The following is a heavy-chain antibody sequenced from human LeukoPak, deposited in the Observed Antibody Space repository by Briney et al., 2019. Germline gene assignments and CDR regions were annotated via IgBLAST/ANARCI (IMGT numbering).Heavy chain of an antibody. CDR3: ARERRVSSGWYRIDY. Sequence: TSETLSLTCTVSGGSISSYYWSWIRQPPGKGLEWIGYIYYSGSTNYNPSLKSRVTISVDTSKNQFSLKLSSVTAADTAVYYCARERRVSSGWYRIDYWGQGTLVTVSS. J-gene: IGHJ4*02. CDR2: IYYSGST. CDR1: GGSISSYY. D-gene: IGHD6-19*01. V-gene: IGHV4-59*01.